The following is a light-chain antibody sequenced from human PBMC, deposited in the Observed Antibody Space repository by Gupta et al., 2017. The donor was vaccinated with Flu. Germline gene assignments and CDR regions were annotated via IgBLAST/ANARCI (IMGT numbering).Light chain of an antibody. CDR3: SSYAGSNTPYV. J-gene: IGLJ1*01. CDR1: SSDVGGYEY. V-gene: IGLV2-8*01. CDR2: EVI. Sequence: QSALTQPPSASGSPGQSVTISCTGTSSDVGGYEYVSSYQQHPGKAPKVLIYEVIKRPSGVPDRFSGSKSGNTASLTVSGLQAEDEADYYCSSYAGSNTPYVFGTGTKVTVL.